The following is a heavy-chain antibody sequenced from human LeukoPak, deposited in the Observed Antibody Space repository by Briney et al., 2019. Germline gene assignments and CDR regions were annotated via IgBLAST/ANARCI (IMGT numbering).Heavy chain of an antibody. D-gene: IGHD5-24*01. Sequence: PGGSLRLSCAASGLTFSGYSMNWVGQAPGKGLEGVSYISSSSSSTIYYADSVKGRFTISRDNAKNSLYLQMNSLRAEDTAVYYCARDWEMATIDYWGQGTLVTVSS. J-gene: IGHJ4*02. CDR3: ARDWEMATIDY. V-gene: IGHV3-48*04. CDR1: GLTFSGYS. CDR2: ISSSSSSTI.